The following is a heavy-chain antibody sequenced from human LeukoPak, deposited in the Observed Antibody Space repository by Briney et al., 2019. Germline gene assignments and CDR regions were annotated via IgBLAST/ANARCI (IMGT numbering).Heavy chain of an antibody. J-gene: IGHJ2*01. Sequence: GGSLRLSCAASGFTLSNYAMRWVRQAPGKGPEWVAGISYSSGSIYYSDSVKGRFTISRDNSNTTLYLQMNSLIAANTAVYYCAKDVLRLNYGYFNLWGRGTLVSVSS. CDR2: ISYSSGSI. D-gene: IGHD2-21*02. CDR1: GFTLSNYA. V-gene: IGHV3-23*01. CDR3: AKDVLRLNYGYFNL.